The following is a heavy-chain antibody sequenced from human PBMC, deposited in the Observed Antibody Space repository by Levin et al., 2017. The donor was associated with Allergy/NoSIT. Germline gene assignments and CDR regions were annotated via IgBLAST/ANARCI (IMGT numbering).Heavy chain of an antibody. Sequence: GGSLRLSCKASGYPFTGYYMHWVRQAPGQGLEWMGWINPNSGGTNYAQRFQGRVTMTRDTSITTDYMELSRLRSDDTAMYYCARDRGYCSGGSCYPTFDYWGQGTLVIVSS. CDR1: GYPFTGYY. J-gene: IGHJ4*02. V-gene: IGHV1-2*02. CDR3: ARDRGYCSGGSCYPTFDY. D-gene: IGHD2-15*01. CDR2: INPNSGGT.